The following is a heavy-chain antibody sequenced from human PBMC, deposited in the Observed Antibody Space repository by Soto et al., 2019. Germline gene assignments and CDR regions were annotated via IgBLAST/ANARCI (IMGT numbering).Heavy chain of an antibody. CDR2: IYYSGST. CDR1: GGSISSYY. D-gene: IGHD3-10*01. J-gene: IGHJ3*02. Sequence: SETLSLTCTVSGGSISSYYWSWIRQPPGKGLEWIGDIYYSGSTNYNPSLKSRVTISVDTSKNQFSLKLSSVTAADTAVYFCARRYGLSAFDIWGQGTMVT. CDR3: ARRYGLSAFDI. V-gene: IGHV4-59*08.